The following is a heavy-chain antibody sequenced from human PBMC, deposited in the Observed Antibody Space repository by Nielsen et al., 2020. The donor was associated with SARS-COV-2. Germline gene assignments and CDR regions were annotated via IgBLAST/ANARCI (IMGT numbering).Heavy chain of an antibody. V-gene: IGHV4-59*01. Sequence: SETLSLTCTVSGASMRDNYWSWIRQPPGKGLEWIGYIYYRGATKYNPSLRSRVTISEDTSKNQFSLKLTSVTAADTAVYYCARDRLGIGDYWGQGTLVTVSS. CDR1: GASMRDNY. J-gene: IGHJ4*02. CDR3: ARDRLGIGDY. D-gene: IGHD7-27*01. CDR2: IYYRGAT.